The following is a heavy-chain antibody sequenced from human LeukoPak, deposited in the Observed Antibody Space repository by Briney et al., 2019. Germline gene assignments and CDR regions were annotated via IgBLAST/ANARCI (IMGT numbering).Heavy chain of an antibody. CDR3: ARSMKAGINWFDP. Sequence: PSETLSLTCAVYGGSFSGYYWSWIRQPPGKGLEWIGEINYSGSTSYNPSLKSRVTISVDTSKNQFSLKLSSVTAADTAVYYCARSMKAGINWFDPWGQGTLVTVSS. J-gene: IGHJ5*02. CDR2: INYSGST. CDR1: GGSFSGYY. D-gene: IGHD2/OR15-2a*01. V-gene: IGHV4-34*01.